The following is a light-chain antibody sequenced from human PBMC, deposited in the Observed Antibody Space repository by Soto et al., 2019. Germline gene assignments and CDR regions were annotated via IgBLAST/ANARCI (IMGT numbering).Light chain of an antibody. Sequence: EIVLPQSQAPLSLSPGETAPLSCRASQRINNYFLAWHQQRPGQAPRLLIFRASQRASGIPDRFRGSGSGTDFTLTITRLEPEDFAVYYCQQSTNAPRTFGQGTKVEIK. CDR3: QQSTNAPRT. CDR2: RAS. J-gene: IGKJ1*01. CDR1: QRINNYF. V-gene: IGKV3-20*01.